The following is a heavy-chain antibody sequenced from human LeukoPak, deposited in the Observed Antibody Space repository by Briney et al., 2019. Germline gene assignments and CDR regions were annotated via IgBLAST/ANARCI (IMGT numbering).Heavy chain of an antibody. CDR1: GYTFTIYW. Sequence: GESLKISCKGSGYTFTIYWIGWVRQMPGKGLEWMGIIYPRDSDTRYSPSFQGQVTISADKSISTAYLQWSSLKASDTAMYYCARHADIAAAGVAFDIWGQGTMVTVSS. CDR2: IYPRDSDT. D-gene: IGHD6-13*01. CDR3: ARHADIAAAGVAFDI. V-gene: IGHV5-51*01. J-gene: IGHJ3*02.